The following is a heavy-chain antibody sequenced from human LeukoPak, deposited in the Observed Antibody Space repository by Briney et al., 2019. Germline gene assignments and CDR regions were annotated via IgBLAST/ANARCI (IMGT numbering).Heavy chain of an antibody. V-gene: IGHV4-34*01. CDR1: GGSSSGYY. D-gene: IGHD3-22*01. J-gene: IGHJ4*02. CDR3: ARGALFYYDSSGYYDTSVFDY. CDR2: INHSGST. Sequence: SETLSLTCAVYGGSSSGYYWSWIRQPPGKGLEWIGEINHSGSTNYNPSLKSRVTISVDTSKNQFSLKLSSVTAADTAVYYCARGALFYYDSSGYYDTSVFDYWGQGTLVTVSS.